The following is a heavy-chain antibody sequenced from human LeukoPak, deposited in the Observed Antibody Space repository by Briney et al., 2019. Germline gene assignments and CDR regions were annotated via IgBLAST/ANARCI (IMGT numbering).Heavy chain of an antibody. V-gene: IGHV4-61*08. CDR2: IYYSGST. CDR1: GGSISSGGYY. J-gene: IGHJ4*02. CDR3: ARGGSNYVGEFDY. Sequence: PSETLSLTCAVSGGSISSGGYYWSWIRQPPGKGLEWIGYIYYSGSTNYNPSLKSRVTISVDTSKNQFSLKLGSVTAADTAVYYCARGGSNYVGEFDYWGQGTLVTVSS. D-gene: IGHD3-16*01.